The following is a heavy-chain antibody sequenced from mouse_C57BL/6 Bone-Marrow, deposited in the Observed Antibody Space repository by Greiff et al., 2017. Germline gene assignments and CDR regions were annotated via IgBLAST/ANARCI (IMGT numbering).Heavy chain of an antibody. Sequence: QVHVKQPGAELVKPGASVKLSCKASGYTFTNYWMHWVKQRPGQGLEWIGMMHPNGGSPDYNEKFKSEATLSVDKSSRTAYMELSSLTPEDSAVYDWARSYDYDDYTMDDWGQGKSVTVSS. J-gene: IGHJ4*01. CDR1: GYTFTNYW. CDR2: MHPNGGSP. D-gene: IGHD2-4*01. CDR3: ARSYDYDDYTMDD. V-gene: IGHV1-64*01.